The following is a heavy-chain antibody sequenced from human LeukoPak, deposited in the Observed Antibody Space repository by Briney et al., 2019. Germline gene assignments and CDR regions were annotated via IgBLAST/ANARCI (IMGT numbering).Heavy chain of an antibody. V-gene: IGHV4-4*07. Sequence: SETLSLTCTVSGGSISIYYWNWIRQPAGKGLGWIGRIYASGSTKYNPSLKSRVTISVHTSKNQFSLKLSSVTAADTAVYYCARLSGYDWESFYDYWGQGTLVTVSS. CDR3: ARLSGYDWESFYDY. CDR1: GGSISIYY. J-gene: IGHJ4*02. CDR2: IYASGST. D-gene: IGHD5-12*01.